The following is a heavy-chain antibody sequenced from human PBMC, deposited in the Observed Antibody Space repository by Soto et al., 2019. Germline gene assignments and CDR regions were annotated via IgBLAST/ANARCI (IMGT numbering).Heavy chain of an antibody. CDR1: GFTFTSSS. CDR2: IVVGSGNT. V-gene: IGHV1-58*01. Sequence: SVKVSCKGSGFTFTSSSVQWVLQARGQRLEWIGWIVVGSGNTNYAQKFQERVTITRDMSTSTAYMELSSLRSEDTAVYYCAASTIRTNIVAGYWGQGTLVTVSS. CDR3: AASTIRTNIVAGY. D-gene: IGHD5-12*01. J-gene: IGHJ4*02.